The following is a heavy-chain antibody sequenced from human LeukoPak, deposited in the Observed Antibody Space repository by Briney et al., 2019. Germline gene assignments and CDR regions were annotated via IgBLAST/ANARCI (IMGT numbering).Heavy chain of an antibody. CDR3: AKDWTGWYFDY. J-gene: IGHJ4*02. D-gene: IGHD3/OR15-3a*01. V-gene: IGHV3-23*01. CDR2: ISGSDGTT. Sequence: GGSLRLSCAASGFTFSTYAMGWVRQAPGKGLEWVSAISGSDGTTYYADSVKGRFTISRDNSKNTLYLQMNSLRAEDTAVYYRAKDWTGWYFDYWGQGTLVTVSS. CDR1: GFTFSTYA.